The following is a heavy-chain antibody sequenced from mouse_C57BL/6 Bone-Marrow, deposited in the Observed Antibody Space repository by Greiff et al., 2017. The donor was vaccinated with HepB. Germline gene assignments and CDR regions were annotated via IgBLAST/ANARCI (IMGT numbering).Heavy chain of an antibody. J-gene: IGHJ4*01. CDR1: GYTFTDYY. CDR2: INPNNGGT. V-gene: IGHV1-26*01. CDR3: ARGDYDYAMDY. D-gene: IGHD2-4*01. Sequence: EVQLQQSGPELVKPGASVKISCKASGYTFTDYYMNWVKQSHGKSLEWIGDINPNNGGTSYNQKFKGKATLTVDKSSSTAYMELRRLTSEDSAVYYCARGDYDYAMDYWGQGTSVTVSS.